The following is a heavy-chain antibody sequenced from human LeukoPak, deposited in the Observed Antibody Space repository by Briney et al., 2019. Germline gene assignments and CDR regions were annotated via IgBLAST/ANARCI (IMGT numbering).Heavy chain of an antibody. CDR3: AKGIGYCSSTSCLGRRKYYYYYGMDV. J-gene: IGHJ6*02. CDR1: GFTLSSYA. D-gene: IGHD2-2*01. Sequence: PGGTLRLSCAASGFTLSSYAMSWVRQAPGKGLEWVSAISGRGGGTYYADSVKGRFTISRDNSKNTLYLQMNSLRAEDTAVYYCAKGIGYCSSTSCLGRRKYYYYYGMDVWGQGTAVTVSS. CDR2: ISGRGGGT. V-gene: IGHV3-23*01.